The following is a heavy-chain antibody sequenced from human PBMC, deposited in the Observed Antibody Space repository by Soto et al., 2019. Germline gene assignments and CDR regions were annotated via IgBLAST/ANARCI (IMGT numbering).Heavy chain of an antibody. V-gene: IGHV3-30*09. CDR3: AREIGTTVTTRGIDV. Sequence: QVQLVESGGGVVQPGRSLRLSCAASGFTFSSYAMHWVRQAPGKGLEWVAVISYDGSNKYYADSVKGRFAISRDNSKNTVYLQMNSLRAEDTAVYYCAREIGTTVTTRGIDVWGQGTTVTVSS. CDR1: GFTFSSYA. J-gene: IGHJ6*02. D-gene: IGHD4-17*01. CDR2: ISYDGSNK.